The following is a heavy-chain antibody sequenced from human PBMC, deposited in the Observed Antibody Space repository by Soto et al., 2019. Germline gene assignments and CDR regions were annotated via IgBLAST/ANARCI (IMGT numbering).Heavy chain of an antibody. CDR2: INPNSGGT. CDR1: GYTFTGYY. CDR3: ARDLGRLGSLGGMDV. J-gene: IGHJ6*02. V-gene: IGHV1-2*02. D-gene: IGHD3-16*01. Sequence: SVKVSCKASGYTFTGYYMHWVRQAPGQGLEWMGWINPNSGGTNYAQKFQGRVTMTRDTSISTAYMELSRLRSDDTAVYYCARDLGRLGSLGGMDVWGQGTTVTVSS.